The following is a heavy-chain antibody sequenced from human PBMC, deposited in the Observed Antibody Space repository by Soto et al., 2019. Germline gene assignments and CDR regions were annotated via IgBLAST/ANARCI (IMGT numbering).Heavy chain of an antibody. CDR3: TGAYYDMNGYSLDP. Sequence: SETLSLTCSVSGGSISSGYWTWIRQPPGKGLEWIGYIYYGGSINYNPSLKSRVIISVDTAKNQFSLRLSSVTAADTAVYYCTGAYYDMNGYSLDPWGQGTAVT. CDR2: IYYGGSI. V-gene: IGHV4-59*01. J-gene: IGHJ5*02. CDR1: GGSISSGY. D-gene: IGHD3-22*01.